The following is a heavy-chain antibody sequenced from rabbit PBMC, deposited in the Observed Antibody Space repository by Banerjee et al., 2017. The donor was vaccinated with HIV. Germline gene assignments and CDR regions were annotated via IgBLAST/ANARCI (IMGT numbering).Heavy chain of an antibody. CDR2: INSSSGNT. CDR1: GFDLSSYYY. Sequence: QEQLEESGGGLVKPEGSLTLTCKASGFDLSSYYYMCWVRQAPGKGLEWIACINSSSGNTGYASWAKGRFTISKTTSTTVTLQMTSLTAADTATYFCARAGASNSYYTDLWGQGTLVTVS. V-gene: IGHV1S45*01. D-gene: IGHD8-1*01. CDR3: ARAGASNSYYTDL. J-gene: IGHJ6*01.